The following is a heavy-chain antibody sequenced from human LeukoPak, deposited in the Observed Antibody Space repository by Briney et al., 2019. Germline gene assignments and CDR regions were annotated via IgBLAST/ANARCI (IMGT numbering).Heavy chain of an antibody. Sequence: GRSLRLSCAASGFTFSSYGMHWVRQAPGKGLEWVAVISYDGSNKYYADSVKGRFTISRDNSKNTLYLQMNSQRAEDTAVYYCAKATYYYGSGSYYNLDYWGQGTLVTVSS. CDR2: ISYDGSNK. J-gene: IGHJ4*02. V-gene: IGHV3-30*18. CDR3: AKATYYYGSGSYYNLDY. CDR1: GFTFSSYG. D-gene: IGHD3-10*01.